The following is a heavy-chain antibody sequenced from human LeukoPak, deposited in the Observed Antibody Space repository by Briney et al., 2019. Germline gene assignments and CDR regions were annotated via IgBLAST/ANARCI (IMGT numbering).Heavy chain of an antibody. CDR1: GFTFNRFT. J-gene: IGHJ3*02. Sequence: PGGSLRLSCAASGFTFNRFTMNWVRQAPGKGLEWVSSISTSSSYIYYADSVKGRFTTSRHNAKNSLYLQMNSLRAEDTAVYYCASSYDDSSGYYLAFDIWGQGTMVTVSS. V-gene: IGHV3-21*01. D-gene: IGHD3-22*01. CDR2: ISTSSSYI. CDR3: ASSYDDSSGYYLAFDI.